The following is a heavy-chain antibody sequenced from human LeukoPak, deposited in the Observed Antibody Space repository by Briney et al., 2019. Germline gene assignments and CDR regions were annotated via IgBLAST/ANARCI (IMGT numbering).Heavy chain of an antibody. D-gene: IGHD2-15*01. V-gene: IGHV4-59*01. J-gene: IGHJ4*02. CDR2: ISYSGST. CDR3: ARQVVGILS. Sequence: SETLSLTCTVSGGSISSYYWSWIRQPPGKGLEWIGHISYSGSTKYNPSLKSRVTISVDTSKNQFSLKLSSVTAADTAVYYCARQVVGILSWGQGTLVTVSS. CDR1: GGSISSYY.